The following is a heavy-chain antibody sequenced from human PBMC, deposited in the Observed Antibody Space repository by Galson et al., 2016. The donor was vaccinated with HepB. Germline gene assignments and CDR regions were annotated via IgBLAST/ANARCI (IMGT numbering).Heavy chain of an antibody. CDR1: GFSFSRYV. V-gene: IGHV3-23*01. CDR3: ASGPDYRDVVSPFDF. D-gene: IGHD4-11*01. Sequence: SLRLSCAASGFSFSRYVMSWVRQAPGKGLEWVSGISDSGGTTYYADSVKGRFTISRDNSKNTLYLQMNSLRAEDTAAYYCASGPDYRDVVSPFDFWGQGALVTVSS. CDR2: ISDSGGTT. J-gene: IGHJ4*02.